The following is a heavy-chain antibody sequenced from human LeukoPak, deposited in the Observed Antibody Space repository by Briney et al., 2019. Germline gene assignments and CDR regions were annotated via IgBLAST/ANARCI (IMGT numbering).Heavy chain of an antibody. CDR1: GFTFSSYW. J-gene: IGHJ4*02. CDR2: IKQDGSEK. CDR3: ARQVVRYYDSSGYYYFDY. Sequence: LGGSLRLSCAASGFTFSSYWMSWVRQAPGKGLEWVANIKQDGSEKYYVDSVKGRFTISRDNAKNSLYLQMNSLRAEDTAVYYCARQVVRYYDSSGYYYFDYWGQGTLVTVSS. V-gene: IGHV3-7*01. D-gene: IGHD3-22*01.